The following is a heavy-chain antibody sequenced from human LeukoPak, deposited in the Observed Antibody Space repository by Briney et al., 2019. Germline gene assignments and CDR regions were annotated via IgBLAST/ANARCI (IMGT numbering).Heavy chain of an antibody. Sequence: GGSLRLSCAASGFTVSSNYMSWVRQAPGKGLEWVSIIYSDGSTYHADSVKGRFTISRDNSKNTLYFQMNSLRAEDTAVYYCVRDLRDDYGGIRYGMDVWGQGTTVTVSS. V-gene: IGHV3-66*01. CDR1: GFTVSSNY. J-gene: IGHJ6*02. CDR3: VRDLRDDYGGIRYGMDV. D-gene: IGHD4-23*01. CDR2: IYSDGST.